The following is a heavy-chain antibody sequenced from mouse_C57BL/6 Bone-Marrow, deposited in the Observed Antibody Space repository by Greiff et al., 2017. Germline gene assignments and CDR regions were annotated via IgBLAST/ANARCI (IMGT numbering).Heavy chain of an antibody. CDR2: IDPENGDT. CDR1: GFNIKDDY. V-gene: IGHV14-4*01. CDR3: TMYYGSSSYYFDY. Sequence: VQLKESGAELVRPGASVKLSCTASGFNIKDDYMHWVKQRPEQGLEWIGWIDPENGDTEYASKFQGKATITADTSSNTAYLQLSSLTSEDTAVYYCTMYYGSSSYYFDYWGQGTTLTVSS. D-gene: IGHD1-1*01. J-gene: IGHJ2*01.